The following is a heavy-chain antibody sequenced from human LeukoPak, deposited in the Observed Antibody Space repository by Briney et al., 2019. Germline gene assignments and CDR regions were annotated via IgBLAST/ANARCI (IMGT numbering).Heavy chain of an antibody. CDR1: GGTFSSYA. CDR3: ARVGYCSSTSCYNIGLFDY. CDR2: VVPILGIA. V-gene: IGHV1-69*04. Sequence: SVKVSCKASGGTFSSYAISWVRQAPGQGLEWMGRVVPILGIANYAQKFQGRVTMTRDTSTSTVYMELSSLRSEDTAVYYCARVGYCSSTSCYNIGLFDYWGQGTLVTVSS. J-gene: IGHJ4*02. D-gene: IGHD2-2*02.